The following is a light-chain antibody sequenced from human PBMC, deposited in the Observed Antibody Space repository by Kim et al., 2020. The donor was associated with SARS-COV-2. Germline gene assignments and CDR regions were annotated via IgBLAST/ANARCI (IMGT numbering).Light chain of an antibody. J-gene: IGLJ3*02. CDR3: QSYESNNRV. Sequence: GEAVTISCTRSSGGIASNSVQWCQQRPNSSPTTLIFEDNQRPSEVPDRFSGSVDSSSNSASLTISGLRAEDDADYSCQSYESNNRVFGGGTQLTVL. CDR1: SGGIASNS. V-gene: IGLV6-57*01. CDR2: EDN.